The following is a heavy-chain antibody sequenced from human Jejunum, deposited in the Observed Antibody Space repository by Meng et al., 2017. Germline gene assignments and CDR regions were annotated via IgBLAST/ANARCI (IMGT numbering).Heavy chain of an antibody. J-gene: IGHJ5*02. CDR1: GASVNSGSYS. CDR3: ARGRDYYGSGNYYNTNWFGP. Sequence: QGQLQASGPGPVGPSQTLSLTCTVSGASVNSGSYSWSWIRQPPGKGLEWIGFMYYNEKTNYNPSLKSRVTISVDTSKNQFSLKLTSVTAADTAVYYCARGRDYYGSGNYYNTNWFGPWGQGTLVTVSS. D-gene: IGHD3-10*01. V-gene: IGHV4-61*01. CDR2: MYYNEKT.